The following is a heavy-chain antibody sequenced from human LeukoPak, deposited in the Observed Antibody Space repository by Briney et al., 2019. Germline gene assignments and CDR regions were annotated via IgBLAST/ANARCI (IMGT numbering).Heavy chain of an antibody. Sequence: GGSLRLSCAASGFTFSSYAMSWVRQAPGKGLEWVSAISGSGGSTYYADSVKGRFTISRDNSKNTLYLQMNSLRAEDTAVYYCAKDGRGAVGRITIFEGTDYWGQGTLVTVSS. D-gene: IGHD3-3*01. CDR1: GFTFSSYA. CDR2: ISGSGGST. J-gene: IGHJ4*02. CDR3: AKDGRGAVGRITIFEGTDY. V-gene: IGHV3-23*01.